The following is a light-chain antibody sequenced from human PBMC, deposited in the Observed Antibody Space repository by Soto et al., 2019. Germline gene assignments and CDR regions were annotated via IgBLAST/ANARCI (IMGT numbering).Light chain of an antibody. CDR2: GAA. J-gene: IGKJ2*01. CDR3: QQYNNWPLYT. V-gene: IGKV3-15*01. CDR1: QSVSSN. Sequence: EIVMTQSPATLSVSPGERATLSCRASQSVSSNLAWYQQKPGQAPRLRIYGAATRATAIPARFSGSGSGTEFTLTISSLQSEDFAVYYCQQYNNWPLYTFGQGIKLEIK.